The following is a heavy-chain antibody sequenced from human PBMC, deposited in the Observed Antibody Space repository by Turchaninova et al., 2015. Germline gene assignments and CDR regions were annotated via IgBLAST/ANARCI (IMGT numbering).Heavy chain of an antibody. CDR3: ADPPNY. CDR2: IGKSGADT. Sequence: EVQVVASGGGLVQPGGSLRLSCAASGFTFNNYAMSWVRQAPGKGLEWVSSIGKSGADTYYADSVKGRFPISRDNSKSTLFLQMNSLRAEDSAIYYCADPPNYWGQGTLVTVSS. CDR1: GFTFNNYA. V-gene: IGHV3-23*04. J-gene: IGHJ4*02.